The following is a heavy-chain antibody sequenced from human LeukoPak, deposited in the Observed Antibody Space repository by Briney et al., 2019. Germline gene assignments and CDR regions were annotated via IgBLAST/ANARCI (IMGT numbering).Heavy chain of an antibody. V-gene: IGHV4-4*07. Sequence: SETLSLTCTVSGGSISSYYWSWIRQPAGKGLEWIGRIYTSGITNYNPSLKSRVTMSVDTSKNQCTLKLSSVTAADTAVYYCARSPSTIGWNWGYYSDFWGQGHLVTVSS. CDR1: GGSISSYY. CDR3: ARSPSTIGWNWGYYSDF. CDR2: IYTSGIT. J-gene: IGHJ4*02. D-gene: IGHD1-7*01.